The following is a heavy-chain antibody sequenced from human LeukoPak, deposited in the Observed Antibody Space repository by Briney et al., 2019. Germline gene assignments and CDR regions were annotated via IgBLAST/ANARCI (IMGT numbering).Heavy chain of an antibody. J-gene: IGHJ4*02. Sequence: PGGSLRLSCAASGFTFSSYAMHWVRQAPGKGLEWVAVISYDGSNKYYADPVKGRFTISRDNSKNALYLQMNSLRAEDTAVYYCARDQTYCSGGSCCLDYWGQGTLVTVSS. CDR3: ARDQTYCSGGSCCLDY. D-gene: IGHD2-15*01. CDR1: GFTFSSYA. CDR2: ISYDGSNK. V-gene: IGHV3-30-3*01.